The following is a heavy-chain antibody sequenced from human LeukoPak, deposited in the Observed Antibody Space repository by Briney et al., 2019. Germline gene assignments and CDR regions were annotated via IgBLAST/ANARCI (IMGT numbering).Heavy chain of an antibody. CDR3: ARNKYYDSSGYYSPDY. D-gene: IGHD3-22*01. CDR1: GGPISSGGYS. CDR2: IYHSGST. Sequence: SQTLSLTCAVSGGPISSGGYSWSWIRQPPGKGLEWIGYIYHSGSTYYNPSLKSRVTISVDRSKNQFSLKLSSVTAADTAVYYCARNKYYDSSGYYSPDYWGQGTLVTVSS. V-gene: IGHV4-30-2*01. J-gene: IGHJ4*02.